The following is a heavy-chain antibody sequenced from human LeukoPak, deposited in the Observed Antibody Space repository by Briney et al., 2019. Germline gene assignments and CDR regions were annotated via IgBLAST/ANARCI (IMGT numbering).Heavy chain of an antibody. CDR1: GFSFSDYS. CDR2: IGRSSKTI. CDR3: VLGGYDSPYLGFDY. Sequence: GGSLRLSCATSGFSFSDYSMNWVRQAPGKGLEWLSYIGRSSKTIYYADSVKGRFTISRDNAKNSLYLQMNSLRAEDTAVYYCVLGGYDSPYLGFDYWGQGTLVTVSS. V-gene: IGHV3-48*04. D-gene: IGHD3-22*01. J-gene: IGHJ4*02.